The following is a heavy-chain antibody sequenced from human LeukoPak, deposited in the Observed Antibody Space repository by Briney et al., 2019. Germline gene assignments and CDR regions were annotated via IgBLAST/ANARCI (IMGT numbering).Heavy chain of an antibody. Sequence: ASVKVSCKASGYTFTVYYIHWVRQAPGQGLEWMGWINPNSGGTNYAQKFQGRVTMTRDTSISTAYMELSRLRSDDTAVYYCARAIYVDPLQYWGQGTLVTVSS. V-gene: IGHV1-2*02. D-gene: IGHD5-12*01. CDR1: GYTFTVYY. CDR3: ARAIYVDPLQY. CDR2: INPNSGGT. J-gene: IGHJ4*02.